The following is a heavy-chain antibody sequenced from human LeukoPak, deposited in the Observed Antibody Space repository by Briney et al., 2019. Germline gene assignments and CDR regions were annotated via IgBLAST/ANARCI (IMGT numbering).Heavy chain of an antibody. D-gene: IGHD3-10*01. V-gene: IGHV4-34*01. CDR1: GGSVSGYY. CDR2: INHSGST. J-gene: IGHJ6*02. CDR3: ARGEITMVRGVITTYYYYYGMDV. Sequence: SETLSLTCAVYGGSVSGYYWSWIRQPPGKGLEWIGEINHSGSTNYNPSLKSRVTISVDTSKNQFSLKLSSVTAADTAVYYCARGEITMVRGVITTYYYYYGMDVWGQGTTVTVSS.